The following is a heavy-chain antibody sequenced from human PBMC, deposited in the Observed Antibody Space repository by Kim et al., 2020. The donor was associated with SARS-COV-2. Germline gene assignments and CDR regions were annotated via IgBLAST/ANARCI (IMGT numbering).Heavy chain of an antibody. J-gene: IGHJ4*02. CDR1: GGSISSGDYY. Sequence: SETLSLTCTVSGGSISSGDYYWSWIRQPPGKGLEWIGYIYYSGSTYYNPSLKSRVTISVDTSKNQFSLKLSSVTAADTAVYYCARAISLTWLVFRDFDYWGQGTLVTVSS. CDR2: IYYSGST. V-gene: IGHV4-30-4*01. D-gene: IGHD6-19*01. CDR3: ARAISLTWLVFRDFDY.